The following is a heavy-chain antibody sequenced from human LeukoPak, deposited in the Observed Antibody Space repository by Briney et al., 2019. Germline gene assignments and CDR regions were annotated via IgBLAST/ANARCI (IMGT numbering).Heavy chain of an antibody. Sequence: ASVKVSCKASGYTFTSYDINWVRQATGQGLEWMGWMNPNSGNTGYAQKFQGRVTITADESTSTAYIELSSLRSEDTAVYYCASSPLDIVVVPAANDRMAFDIWGQGTMVTVSS. CDR3: ASSPLDIVVVPAANDRMAFDI. CDR2: MNPNSGNT. D-gene: IGHD2-2*01. V-gene: IGHV1-8*01. J-gene: IGHJ3*02. CDR1: GYTFTSYD.